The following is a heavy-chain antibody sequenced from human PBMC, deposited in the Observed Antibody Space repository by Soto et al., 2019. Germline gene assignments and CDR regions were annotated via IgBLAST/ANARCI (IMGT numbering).Heavy chain of an antibody. CDR3: AREIDYAHAFDI. J-gene: IGHJ3*02. CDR2: IWYDGSNK. Sequence: GGSLKLYFATPRFPFLSYAMYWVRQAPGKGLEWLAVIWYDGSNKYYADSVKGRFTISRDNSKNTLYLQMNSLRAEDTAVYYCAREIDYAHAFDIWGQGT. CDR1: RFPFLSYA. V-gene: IGHV3-33*01. D-gene: IGHD3-16*01.